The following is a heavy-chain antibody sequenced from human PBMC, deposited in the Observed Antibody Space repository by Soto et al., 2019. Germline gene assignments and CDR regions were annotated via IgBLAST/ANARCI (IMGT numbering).Heavy chain of an antibody. CDR1: GFTFSNYA. D-gene: IGHD1-1*01. Sequence: EVQLLESGGGLVQRGGSLRLSCAASGFTFSNYAMTWVRQAPGKGLEWVSLISSTGSSTYYADSVKGRFTISRDNSKYTLSLQINRQRTEDTAVYYCAKSLRTAAFDYWGQGALVTVFS. CDR3: AKSLRTAAFDY. J-gene: IGHJ4*02. V-gene: IGHV3-23*01. CDR2: ISSTGSST.